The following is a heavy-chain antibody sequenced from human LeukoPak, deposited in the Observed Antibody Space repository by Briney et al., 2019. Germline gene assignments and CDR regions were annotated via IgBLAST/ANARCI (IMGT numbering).Heavy chain of an antibody. CDR2: IYYSGST. CDR1: GGSISSSSYY. CDR3: ARGAGYYDSSGPPHY. J-gene: IGHJ4*02. D-gene: IGHD3-22*01. Sequence: SETLSLTCTVSGGSISSSSYYWGWIRQPPGKGLEWIGSIYYSGSTYYNPSLKSRVTISVDTSKNQFSLKLSSVTAADTAVYYCARGAGYYDSSGPPHYWGQGTLVTVSS. V-gene: IGHV4-39*01.